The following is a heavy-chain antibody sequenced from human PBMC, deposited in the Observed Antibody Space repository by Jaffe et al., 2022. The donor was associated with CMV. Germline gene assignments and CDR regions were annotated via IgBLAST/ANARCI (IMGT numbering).Heavy chain of an antibody. Sequence: QVQLQESGPGLVKPSGTLSLTCAVSGGSISSSNWWSWVRQPPGKGLEWIGEIYHSGSTNYNPSLKSRVTISVDKSKNQFSLKLSSVTAADTAVYYCARDGGDDYSNYGPPGDYYYYYYMDVWGKGTTVTVSS. V-gene: IGHV4-4*02. D-gene: IGHD4-4*01. CDR1: GGSISSSNW. J-gene: IGHJ6*03. CDR3: ARDGGDDYSNYGPPGDYYYYYYMDV. CDR2: IYHSGST.